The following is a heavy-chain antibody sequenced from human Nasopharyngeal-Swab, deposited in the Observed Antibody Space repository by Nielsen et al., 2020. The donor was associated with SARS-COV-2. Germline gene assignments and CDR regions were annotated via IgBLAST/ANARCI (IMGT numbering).Heavy chain of an antibody. D-gene: IGHD6-13*01. CDR2: IATAGDT. CDR1: GFTFSSYD. CDR3: ARGYEVAARDDWFDP. J-gene: IGHJ5*02. V-gene: IGHV3-13*01. Sequence: ESLKISCAASGFTFSSYDMHWVRHVTGKGLEWVSAIATAGDTYYAGSVKGRFTISRENAKNPLYLQMNRLRAEDTAVYYCARGYEVAARDDWFDPWGQGTLVTVSS.